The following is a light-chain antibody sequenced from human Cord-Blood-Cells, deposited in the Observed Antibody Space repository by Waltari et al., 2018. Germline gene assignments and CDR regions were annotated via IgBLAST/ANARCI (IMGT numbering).Light chain of an antibody. CDR2: EGS. V-gene: IGLV2-23*03. Sequence: QSALTQPASVSGSPGQSITISCTGTSSDVGRYNPVSWYQQHPGKAPKLMIYEGSKRPSGVSNRFSGSKSGNTASLTISGLQAEDEADYYCCSYAGSSTFFGTGTKVTVL. CDR1: SSDVGRYNP. J-gene: IGLJ1*01. CDR3: CSYAGSSTF.